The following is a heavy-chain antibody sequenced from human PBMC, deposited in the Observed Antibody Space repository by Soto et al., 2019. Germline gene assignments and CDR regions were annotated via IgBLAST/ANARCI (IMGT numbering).Heavy chain of an antibody. J-gene: IGHJ4*02. CDR1: GFTVSSNY. CDR3: AREAEGPYSSSLNYFDY. Sequence: EVQLVESGGGLVQPGGSLRLSCAASGFTVSSNYMSWVRQAPGKGLEWVSVIYTGGSTYYADSVKGRFTISRDISKNTLYLQMNSLRAEDTAVYYCAREAEGPYSSSLNYFDYWGQGTLVAVSS. D-gene: IGHD6-13*01. V-gene: IGHV3-66*01. CDR2: IYTGGST.